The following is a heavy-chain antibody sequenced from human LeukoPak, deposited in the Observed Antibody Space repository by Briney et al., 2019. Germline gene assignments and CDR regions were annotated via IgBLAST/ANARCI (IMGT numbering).Heavy chain of an antibody. D-gene: IGHD3-10*01. CDR2: ITYDGYYK. CDR3: AKDLKSMVRGACMDA. CDR1: GFTFSNYV. J-gene: IGHJ6*02. Sequence: PGGSLRLSCAASGFTFSNYVMHWVRQAPGKGLEWVAVITYDGYYKYYADSVKGRFTISSDNSKNTLFLQMNSLRAEDTAVYYCAKDLKSMVRGACMDAWGQGTTVTVSS. V-gene: IGHV3-30*18.